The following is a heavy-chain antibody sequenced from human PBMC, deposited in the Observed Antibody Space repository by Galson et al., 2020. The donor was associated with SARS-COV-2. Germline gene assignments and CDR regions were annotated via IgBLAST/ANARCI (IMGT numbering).Heavy chain of an antibody. CDR2: IIPMFDTA. Sequence: SVKVSCKASGGGFRSYAVNWVRQAPRQGLEWMGGIIPMFDTANYAQKFQGRITISADESTSTVYMELSSLRSEDTAVYYCARKGIVVEPVGTYYYAMDVWGLGTTVTVSS. CDR1: GGGFRSYA. CDR3: ARKGIVVEPVGTYYYAMDV. D-gene: IGHD2-2*01. J-gene: IGHJ6*02. V-gene: IGHV1-69*13.